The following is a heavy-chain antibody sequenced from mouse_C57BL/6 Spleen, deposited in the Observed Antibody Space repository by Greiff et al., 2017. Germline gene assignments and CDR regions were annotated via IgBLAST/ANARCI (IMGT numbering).Heavy chain of an antibody. CDR2: IWTGGGT. Sequence: VKLVESGPGLVAPSQSLSITCTVSGFSLTSYAISWVRQPPGKGLEWLGVIWTGGGTNYNSALKSRLSISKDNSKSQVFLKMNSLQTDDTAGYDCARKDYDYVYYAMDYWGQGTSVTVSS. J-gene: IGHJ4*01. CDR1: GFSLTSYA. D-gene: IGHD2-4*01. V-gene: IGHV2-9-1*01. CDR3: ARKDYDYVYYAMDY.